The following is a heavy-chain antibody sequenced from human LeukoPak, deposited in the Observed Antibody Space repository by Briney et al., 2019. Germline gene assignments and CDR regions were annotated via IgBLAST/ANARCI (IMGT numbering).Heavy chain of an antibody. V-gene: IGHV4-59*12. Sequence: LETLCLTCTVSSGSISSYYWSWIRQPPGKGLEWIGYIYYSGSTNYNPSLKSRVTISVDTSKNQFSLKLSSVTAADTAVYYCARDRLTAFDIWGQGTMVTVSS. CDR3: ARDRLTAFDI. CDR2: IYYSGST. J-gene: IGHJ3*02. D-gene: IGHD3-9*01. CDR1: SGSISSYY.